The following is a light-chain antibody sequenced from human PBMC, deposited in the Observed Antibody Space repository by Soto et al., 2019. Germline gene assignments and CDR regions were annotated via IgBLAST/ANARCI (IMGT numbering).Light chain of an antibody. CDR3: QQRRSWPIT. V-gene: IGKV3-11*01. CDR2: DAS. CDR1: QSVAIY. J-gene: IGKJ5*01. Sequence: DIVLTQSPATLSLSPGERATLSCRATQSVAIYLAWYQQKPGQAPRLLIYDASNRATGIPARFSGSGSETDFTLTISSLEPEDFAVYYCQQRRSWPITFGQGTRLEIK.